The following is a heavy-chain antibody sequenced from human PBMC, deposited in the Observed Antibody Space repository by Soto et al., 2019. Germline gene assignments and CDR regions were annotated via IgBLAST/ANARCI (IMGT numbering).Heavy chain of an antibody. V-gene: IGHV4-39*01. D-gene: IGHD6-19*01. CDR2: IFFTGNI. J-gene: IGHJ4*02. CDR3: AKQLRGSGWYPLDS. CDR1: GASLSSISYY. Sequence: SETLSLTCTVSGASLSSISYYWGWIRQPPGKGLEWVGSIFFTGNIYYNPSLKSRVTISVDTSRNQFSLMVNSVTAADTAVYYCAKQLRGSGWYPLDSWGQGTPVTVSS.